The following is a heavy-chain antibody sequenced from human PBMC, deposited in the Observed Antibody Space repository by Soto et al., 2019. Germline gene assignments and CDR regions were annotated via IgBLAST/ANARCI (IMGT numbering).Heavy chain of an antibody. CDR1: GYTFAGYY. Sequence: ASVKVSCKASGYTFAGYYIHWVRQAPGRGLEWMGWIDPDSGDTSWAQKFQGRVTMTRDTSISTAYMEVSRLASDDTAVYFCAREKAGPESSGYGFAIWGQGTMVTVSS. CDR3: AREKAGPESSGYGFAI. V-gene: IGHV1-2*02. D-gene: IGHD3-22*01. J-gene: IGHJ3*02. CDR2: IDPDSGDT.